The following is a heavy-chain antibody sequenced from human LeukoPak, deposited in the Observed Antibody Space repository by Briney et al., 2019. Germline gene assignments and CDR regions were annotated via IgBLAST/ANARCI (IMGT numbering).Heavy chain of an antibody. Sequence: PGGSLRLSCAASGFSFSSYGFHWVRQAPGKGLEWVSAISYDGKNIHYADSVKGRFTISRDNSRNMVYLQMNSLRVEDTAVYYCAKTYSRESGYDFFFHCWGQGTRVTISS. J-gene: IGHJ4*02. V-gene: IGHV3-33*06. D-gene: IGHD5-12*01. CDR3: AKTYSRESGYDFFFHC. CDR2: ISYDGKNI. CDR1: GFSFSSYG.